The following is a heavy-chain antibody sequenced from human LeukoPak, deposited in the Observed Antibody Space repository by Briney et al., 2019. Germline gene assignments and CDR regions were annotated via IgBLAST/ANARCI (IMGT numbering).Heavy chain of an antibody. D-gene: IGHD3-22*01. Sequence: GASVKVSCKASGGTFSSYAVSWVRQAPGQGLEWMGGIIPIFGTANYAQKFQGRVTITADKSTSTAYMELSSLRSEDTAVYYCARSDTYYYDSSGYYSQPDYFDYWGQGTLVTVSS. J-gene: IGHJ4*02. V-gene: IGHV1-69*06. CDR1: GGTFSSYA. CDR2: IIPIFGTA. CDR3: ARSDTYYYDSSGYYSQPDYFDY.